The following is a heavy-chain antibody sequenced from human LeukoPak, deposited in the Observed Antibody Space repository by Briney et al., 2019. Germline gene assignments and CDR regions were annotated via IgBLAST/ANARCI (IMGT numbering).Heavy chain of an antibody. J-gene: IGHJ4*02. Sequence: SETLSLTCIVSGGSISSYYWSWIRQPPGKGLEWIAYIYYSGSTNYNPSLKSRVTISVDKSNNHFSLKLGSVTAADTAVYFCTRPHGDPSDYWGQGTLVTVSS. V-gene: IGHV4-59*08. CDR3: TRPHGDPSDY. D-gene: IGHD4-17*01. CDR1: GGSISSYY. CDR2: IYYSGST.